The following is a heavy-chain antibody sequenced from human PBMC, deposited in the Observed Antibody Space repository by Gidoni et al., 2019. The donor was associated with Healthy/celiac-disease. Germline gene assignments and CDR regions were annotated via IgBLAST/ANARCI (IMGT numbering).Heavy chain of an antibody. CDR1: GFTFSSYA. D-gene: IGHD2-15*01. CDR2: ISGSGGST. J-gene: IGHJ4*02. CDR3: AKDPVVCSGGSCYSKPFDY. V-gene: IGHV3-23*01. Sequence: EVQLLESGGGLVQPGGSLRLSCAASGFTFSSYAMRWVRQAPGKGLEWVSAISGSGGSTYYADSVKGRFTISRDNSKNTLYLQMNSLRAEDTAVYYCAKDPVVCSGGSCYSKPFDYWGQGTLVTVSS.